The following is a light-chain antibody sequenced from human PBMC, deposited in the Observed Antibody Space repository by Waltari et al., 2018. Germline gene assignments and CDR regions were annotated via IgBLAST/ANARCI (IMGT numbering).Light chain of an antibody. CDR3: CSYAGGGTYV. CDR2: EVT. CDR1: RSDVAKYNL. J-gene: IGLJ1*01. V-gene: IGLV2-23*02. Sequence: QSALTQPAPASRSPGQSITLSCTGTRSDVAKYNLLSWYQHHPHKAPKLMIYEVTKRPSGVSNRFSGSKSDNTASLTISGLQAEDEADYYCCSYAGGGTYVFGPGTKVTVL.